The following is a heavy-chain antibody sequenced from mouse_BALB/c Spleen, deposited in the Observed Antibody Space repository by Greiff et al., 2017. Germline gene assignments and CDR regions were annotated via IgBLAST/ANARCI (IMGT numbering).Heavy chain of an antibody. CDR2: INPYNGGT. CDR1: GYSFTGYT. J-gene: IGHJ3*01. D-gene: IGHD2-1*01. Sequence: EVQLHQSGPELVKPGASMKISCKASGYSFTGYTMNWVKQSHGKNLEWIGLINPYNGGTSYNQKFTGNATLTVDNSSSTAYMALLSLPSEDSAVNYCARDTYGILFAYWGQVTLVTVSA. V-gene: IGHV1-18*01. CDR3: ARDTYGILFAY.